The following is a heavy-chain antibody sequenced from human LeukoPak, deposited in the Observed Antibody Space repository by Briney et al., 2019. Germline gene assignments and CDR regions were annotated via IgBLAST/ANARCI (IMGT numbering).Heavy chain of an antibody. J-gene: IGHJ6*02. D-gene: IGHD6-13*01. CDR1: GYMFTSFG. CDR2: INPSGGST. CDR3: ARVKAAAPVYYYYGMDV. Sequence: GASVKVSCKISGYMFTSFGLSWVRQAPGQGLEWMGIINPSGGSTSYAQKFQGRVTMTRDTSTSTVYMELSSLRSEDTAVYYCARVKAAAPVYYYYGMDVWGQGTTVTVSS. V-gene: IGHV1-46*01.